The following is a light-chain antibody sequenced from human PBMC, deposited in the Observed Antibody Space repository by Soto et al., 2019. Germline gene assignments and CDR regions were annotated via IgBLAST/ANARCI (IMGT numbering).Light chain of an antibody. Sequence: QSVLTQPPSASGSPGQSVTISCTGTSSDVGGYNYVSWYQQHPGKAPKLMIYEVSKRPSGVPDRFSGSKSGNTASLTVSGLQAEDEADYYCSSYAGSSLYAFGTGTKATVL. J-gene: IGLJ1*01. V-gene: IGLV2-8*01. CDR3: SSYAGSSLYA. CDR2: EVS. CDR1: SSDVGGYNY.